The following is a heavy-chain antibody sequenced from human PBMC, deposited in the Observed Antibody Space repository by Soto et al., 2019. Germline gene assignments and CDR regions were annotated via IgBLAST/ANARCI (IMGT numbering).Heavy chain of an antibody. CDR1: GFTFSTYA. CDR2: LSYDGSNK. CDR3: ARVVPAAMYYYYGMDV. D-gene: IGHD2-2*01. V-gene: IGHV3-30*03. J-gene: IGHJ6*02. Sequence: QVQLVESGGGVVQPGRSLRLSCAASGFTFSTYAMHWVRQAPGKGLEWVAVLSYDGSNKYYADSVKGRFTISRDNSKNTLYLQMNSLRAEDTAVYYCARVVPAAMYYYYGMDVRGQGTTVTVSS.